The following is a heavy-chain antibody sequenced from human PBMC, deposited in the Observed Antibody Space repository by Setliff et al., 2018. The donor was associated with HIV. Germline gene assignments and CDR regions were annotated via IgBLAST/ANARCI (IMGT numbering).Heavy chain of an antibody. Sequence: GGSLRLSCATSGFTFSNAWMSWVRQAPGKGLEWTARIVSKTDGGTTDYAAPVKGRFTISRDDSKNTLCLQMNSLKTEDTAVYYCTTDPSSRGYWGQGALVTVSS. CDR2: IVSKTDGGTT. D-gene: IGHD6-13*01. V-gene: IGHV3-15*04. CDR3: TTDPSSRGY. CDR1: GFTFSNAW. J-gene: IGHJ4*02.